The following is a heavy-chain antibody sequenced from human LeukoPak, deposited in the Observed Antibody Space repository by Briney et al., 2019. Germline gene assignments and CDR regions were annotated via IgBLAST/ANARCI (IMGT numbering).Heavy chain of an antibody. CDR3: AKEYYDILTDLYNWFDP. CDR2: INAGNGNT. D-gene: IGHD3-9*01. V-gene: IGHV1-3*01. J-gene: IGHJ5*02. Sequence: ASVKVSCKASGYTFTNYAMHWVRQAPGQRLEWMGWINAGNGNTKYSQKFQGRVAITRDTSASTAYMELSSLRSEDTAVYYCAKEYYDILTDLYNWFDPWGQGTLVTVSS. CDR1: GYTFTNYA.